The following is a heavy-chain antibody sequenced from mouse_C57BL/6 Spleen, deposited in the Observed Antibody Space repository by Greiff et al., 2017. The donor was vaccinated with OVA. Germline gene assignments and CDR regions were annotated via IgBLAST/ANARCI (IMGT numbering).Heavy chain of an antibody. J-gene: IGHJ4*01. V-gene: IGHV5-16*01. CDR3: ARGDYGDYAMDY. CDR1: GFTFSDYY. D-gene: IGHD2-4*01. Sequence: EVQLVESEGGLVQPGSSMKLSCTASGFTFSDYYMAWVRQVPEKGLEWVANINYDGSSTYYLDSLKSRFIISRDNAKNILYLQMSSLKSEDTATYYCARGDYGDYAMDYWGQGTSVTVSS. CDR2: INYDGSST.